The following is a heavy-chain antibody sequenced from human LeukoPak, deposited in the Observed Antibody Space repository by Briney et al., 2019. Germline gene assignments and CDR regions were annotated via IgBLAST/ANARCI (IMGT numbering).Heavy chain of an antibody. J-gene: IGHJ4*02. CDR1: DGSISSSSYY. Sequence: SETLSLTCTVSDGSISSSSYYWGWIRQPPGKGLEWIGTIYYSGSTYYNPSLKSRLTISLDTSNNQFSLKLSSVTAADTAVYYCTGNYYGSGSYADFDYWGQGTLVTVSS. CDR2: IYYSGST. V-gene: IGHV4-39*07. D-gene: IGHD3-10*01. CDR3: TGNYYGSGSYADFDY.